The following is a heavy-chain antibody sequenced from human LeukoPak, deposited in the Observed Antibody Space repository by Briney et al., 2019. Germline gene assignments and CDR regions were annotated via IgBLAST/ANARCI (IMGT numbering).Heavy chain of an antibody. J-gene: IGHJ5*02. CDR3: ARVVGSYWFDP. CDR1: GGSISSYY. D-gene: IGHD1-26*01. CDR2: VYYSGST. V-gene: IGHV4-59*01. Sequence: SETLSLTCTVSGGSISSYYWSWIRQPPGKGLEWIGFVYYSGSTNYNPSLKSRVTISVDTSKSQFSLKLSSVTAADTAVYYCARVVGSYWFDPWGQGTLVTVSS.